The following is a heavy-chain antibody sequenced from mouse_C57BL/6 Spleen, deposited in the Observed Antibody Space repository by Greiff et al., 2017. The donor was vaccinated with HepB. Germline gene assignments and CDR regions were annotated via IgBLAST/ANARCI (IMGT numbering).Heavy chain of an antibody. CDR3: ARDCGSSLDY. V-gene: IGHV1-82*01. D-gene: IGHD1-1*01. J-gene: IGHJ4*01. Sequence: QVQLQQSGPELVKPGASVKISCKASGYAFSSSWMNWVKQRTGKGLEWIGRIYPGDGDTNYNGKFKGKATLTADKSSSTAYMQLSSLTSEDSAVYFCARDCGSSLDYWGQGTSVTVSS. CDR1: GYAFSSSW. CDR2: IYPGDGDT.